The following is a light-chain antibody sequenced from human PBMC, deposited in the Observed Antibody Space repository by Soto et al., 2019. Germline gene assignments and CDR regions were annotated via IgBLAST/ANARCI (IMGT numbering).Light chain of an antibody. Sequence: EVVMTQSPATLSVSPGERAPLSCRASQSIGSSLAWYQQKPGQAPRLLIYGASTRATGIPARFSGSGSGTEFILTISSLQSEDFAVYSCQQYNNWPFTFGQGTRLEI. J-gene: IGKJ5*01. V-gene: IGKV3-15*01. CDR1: QSIGSS. CDR3: QQYNNWPFT. CDR2: GAS.